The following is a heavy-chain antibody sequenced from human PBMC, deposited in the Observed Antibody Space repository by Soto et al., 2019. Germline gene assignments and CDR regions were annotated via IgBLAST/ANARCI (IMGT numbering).Heavy chain of an antibody. CDR1: GYTFTSYG. Sequence: QVHLEQSGPEVKKPGASVKVSCKASGYTFTSYGISWVRLAPGQGLEWMGWINIYGGGTNYAQKYQDRVTMTRDTSTNTVYLEMRSLTSDDTAIYYCARALYYYDHSGLAFWGQGTLVTVSS. CDR3: ARALYYYDHSGLAF. J-gene: IGHJ4*02. V-gene: IGHV1-18*01. D-gene: IGHD3-22*01. CDR2: INIYGGGT.